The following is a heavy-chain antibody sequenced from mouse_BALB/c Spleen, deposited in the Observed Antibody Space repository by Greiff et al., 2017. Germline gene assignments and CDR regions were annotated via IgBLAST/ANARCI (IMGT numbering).Heavy chain of an antibody. V-gene: IGHV1S16*01. CDR2: INPSNGGT. J-gene: IGHJ3*01. Sequence: QAQLQQPGAELVKPGASVKLSCKASGYTFTSYYMYWVKQRPGQGLEWIGGINPSNGGTNFNEKFKSKATLTVDKSSSTAYMQLSSLTSEDSAVYYCTIYYDYAWFAYWGQGTLVTVSA. CDR3: TIYYDYAWFAY. CDR1: GYTFTSYY. D-gene: IGHD2-4*01.